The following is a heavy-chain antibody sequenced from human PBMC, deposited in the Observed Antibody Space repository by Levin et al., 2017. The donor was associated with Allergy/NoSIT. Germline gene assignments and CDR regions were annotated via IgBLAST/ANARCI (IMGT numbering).Heavy chain of an antibody. CDR2: ISGSGGST. CDR1: GFTFSNYA. J-gene: IGHJ4*02. Sequence: GESLKISCAASGFTFSNYAMSWVRQAPGKGLEWVSAISGSGGSTYYADSVKGRFTISRDNSKNTLSLQMNSLRAEDTAVYYCAGGSGGWYDSPLGCWGQGILVTVSS. V-gene: IGHV3-23*01. D-gene: IGHD6-19*01. CDR3: AGGSGGWYDSPLGC.